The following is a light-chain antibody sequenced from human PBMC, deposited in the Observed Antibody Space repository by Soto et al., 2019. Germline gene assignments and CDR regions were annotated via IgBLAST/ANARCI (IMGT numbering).Light chain of an antibody. CDR3: QQYNISPLT. V-gene: IGKV1-5*03. CDR2: KAS. J-gene: IGKJ4*01. CDR1: QSIGAS. Sequence: DIQMTQYPSTLYASVGDRVTITCRASQSIGASLAWVQQKPGKAPNLLIYKASSLESGVPSRFTGSRYGTEFTLTISTLQPDDFATYYCQQYNISPLTFGGGTKVEIK.